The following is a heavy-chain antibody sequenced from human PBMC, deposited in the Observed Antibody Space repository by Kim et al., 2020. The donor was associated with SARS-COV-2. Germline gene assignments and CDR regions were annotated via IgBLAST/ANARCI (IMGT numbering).Heavy chain of an antibody. J-gene: IGHJ6*02. CDR3: ARETPRYDSSGYMEPAPYYYYGMDV. Sequence: GGSLRLSCAASGFTFSDYYMSWIRQAPGKGLEWVSYISSSGSTIYYADSVKGRFTISRDNAKNSLYLQMNSLRAEDTAVYYCARETPRYDSSGYMEPAPYYYYGMDVWGQGTTVTVSS. D-gene: IGHD3-22*01. V-gene: IGHV3-11*01. CDR2: ISSSGSTI. CDR1: GFTFSDYY.